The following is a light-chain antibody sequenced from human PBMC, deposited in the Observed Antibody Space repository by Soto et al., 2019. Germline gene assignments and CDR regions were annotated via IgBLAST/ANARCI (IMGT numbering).Light chain of an antibody. CDR2: AAS. Sequence: DIQMTQSPSSLSASVGDRVTITCRANQSISSYLNWYQQKPGKAPKLLIYAASSLQSGVPSRFSGSGSGTDFTLTISSLQPEDFATYHCQKSYSTPRTFGQGTKGEIK. V-gene: IGKV1-39*01. CDR1: QSISSY. CDR3: QKSYSTPRT. J-gene: IGKJ1*01.